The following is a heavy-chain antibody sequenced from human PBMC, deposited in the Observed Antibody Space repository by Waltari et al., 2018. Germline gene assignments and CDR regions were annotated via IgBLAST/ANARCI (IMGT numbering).Heavy chain of an antibody. CDR3: ARDLQGWWAEY. D-gene: IGHD2-15*01. J-gene: IGHJ4*02. CDR1: VGSISSHF. Sequence: QVQLQESGPGLVRPSETLSLTCTVPVGSISSHFWTWIRQTPRKGLEWIGNIYYSGSANYSPSLKGRVSISVDRSKNQFSLNLTSVTAADTAVYYCARDLQGWWAEYWGPGILVTVSS. CDR2: IYYSGSA. V-gene: IGHV4-59*11.